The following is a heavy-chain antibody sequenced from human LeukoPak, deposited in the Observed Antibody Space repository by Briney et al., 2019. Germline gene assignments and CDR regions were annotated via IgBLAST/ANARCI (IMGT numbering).Heavy chain of an antibody. J-gene: IGHJ4*02. CDR1: GFTVSSNY. CDR2: IYSGGST. V-gene: IGHV3-53*01. D-gene: IGHD6-19*01. Sequence: GGSLRLSCAASGFTVSSNYMSWVREAPGKGLEWVSVIYSGGSTYYADSVKGRFTISRDNSKNTLYLQMNSLRAEDTAVYYCARVGGYSSGPDYWGQGTLVTVSS. CDR3: ARVGGYSSGPDY.